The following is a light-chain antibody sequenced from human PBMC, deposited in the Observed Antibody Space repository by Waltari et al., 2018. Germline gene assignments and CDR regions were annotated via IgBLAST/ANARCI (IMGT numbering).Light chain of an antibody. Sequence: QSALTQPASVSGSPGQSITIPCTGTSSDVGAYNYVSCYQQHPGKAPNLMIYEVSNRPSGVSNRFAGSKSGNTASLSISGLQAEDEADYYCSSYTSSSTLVFGGGTKLTVL. CDR3: SSYTSSSTLV. CDR2: EVS. CDR1: SSDVGAYNY. V-gene: IGLV2-14*01. J-gene: IGLJ2*01.